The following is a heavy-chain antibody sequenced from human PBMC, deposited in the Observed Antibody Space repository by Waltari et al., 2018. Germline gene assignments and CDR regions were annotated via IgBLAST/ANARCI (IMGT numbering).Heavy chain of an antibody. Sequence: QVQLQESGPGLVKPSETLSLTCTVSGGSISSYYWSWIRQPPGKGLEWIGYIYYSGSTNYTPSLKSRVTIAVDTSKNQFALKLSSVTAADTAVYYCAREIRFLEWLFFDYWGQGTLVTVSS. CDR2: IYYSGST. CDR1: GGSISSYY. D-gene: IGHD3-3*01. J-gene: IGHJ4*02. V-gene: IGHV4-59*01. CDR3: AREIRFLEWLFFDY.